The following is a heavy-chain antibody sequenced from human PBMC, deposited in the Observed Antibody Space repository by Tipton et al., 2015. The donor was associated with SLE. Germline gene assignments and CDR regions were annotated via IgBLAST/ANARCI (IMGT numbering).Heavy chain of an antibody. CDR1: GFTFSSYW. Sequence: SLRLSCAASGFTFSSYWMSWVRQAPGKGLEWVANIKQDGSEKYYVDSVKGRFTISRDNSKNTLYLQMNSLRAEDTAVYYCAKDTAVAGTHYWGQGTLVTVSS. D-gene: IGHD6-19*01. V-gene: IGHV3-7*03. CDR3: AKDTAVAGTHY. CDR2: IKQDGSEK. J-gene: IGHJ4*02.